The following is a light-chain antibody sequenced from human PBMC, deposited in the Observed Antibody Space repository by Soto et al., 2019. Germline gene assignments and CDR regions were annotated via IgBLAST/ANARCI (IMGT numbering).Light chain of an antibody. Sequence: QSALTQPASVSGSPGQSIAISCTGTSSDIGGYKNVSWYQQHPGKAPKLIIYDVSHRPSGISDRFSASKSGNTASLTISGLQADDEADYYCSSSTTNTTMVYTVVFGGGTKLTVL. J-gene: IGLJ2*01. CDR2: DVS. CDR3: SSSTTNTTMVYTVV. CDR1: SSDIGGYKN. V-gene: IGLV2-14*03.